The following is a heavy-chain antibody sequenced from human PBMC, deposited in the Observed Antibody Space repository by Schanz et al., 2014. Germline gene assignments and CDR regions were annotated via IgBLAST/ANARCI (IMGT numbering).Heavy chain of an antibody. D-gene: IGHD3-9*01. CDR2: ISAFDDKT. Sequence: QVQLVQSGGEVKKPGASATVSCKASGYTFNNHGISWVRQAPGQGLEWMGWISAFDDKTDYAQNFQGRLIMTTDTSTTTVYMELSGLRSDDTAVYYCARETTIITGGAFDAWGQGTMVTVSS. V-gene: IGHV1-18*01. CDR3: ARETTIITGGAFDA. CDR1: GYTFNNHG. J-gene: IGHJ3*01.